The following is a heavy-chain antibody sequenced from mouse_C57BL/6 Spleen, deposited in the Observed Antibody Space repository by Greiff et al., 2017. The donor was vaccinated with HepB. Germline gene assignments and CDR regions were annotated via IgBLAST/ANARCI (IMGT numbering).Heavy chain of an antibody. CDR1: GFTFSDYY. Sequence: EVKLLESEGGLVQPGSSMKLSCTASGFTFSDYYMPWVRQVPEKGLEWVANINYDGSSTYYLDSLKSRFIISRDNATNILYLQMSSLKSEDTATYYCASDLREWDFDVWGTGTTVTVSS. CDR2: INYDGSST. J-gene: IGHJ1*03. V-gene: IGHV5-16*01. CDR3: ASDLREWDFDV.